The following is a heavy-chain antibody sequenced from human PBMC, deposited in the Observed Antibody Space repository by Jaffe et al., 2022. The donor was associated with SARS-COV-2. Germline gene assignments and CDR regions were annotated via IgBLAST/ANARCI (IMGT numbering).Heavy chain of an antibody. V-gene: IGHV3-9*01. J-gene: IGHJ5*02. D-gene: IGHD6-13*01. CDR1: GFTFDDYA. CDR3: AKAPAVGIAAAGWSWFDP. CDR2: ISWNSGSI. Sequence: EVQLVESGGGLVQPGRSLRLSCAASGFTFDDYAMHWVRQAPGKGLEWVSGISWNSGSIGYADSVKGRFTISRDNAKNSLYLQMNSLRAEDTALYYCAKAPAVGIAAAGWSWFDPWGQGTLVTVSS.